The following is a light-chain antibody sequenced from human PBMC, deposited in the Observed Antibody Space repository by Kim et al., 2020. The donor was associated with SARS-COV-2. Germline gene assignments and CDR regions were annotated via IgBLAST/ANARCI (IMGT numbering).Light chain of an antibody. V-gene: IGLV2-8*01. J-gene: IGLJ3*02. Sequence: QSALTQPPSASGSPGQSVTISCTGTSSDIGGYNHVSWYQQHPGKAPKLMIYEVSKWPSGVPDRFSGSKSGNTASLTVSGLQADDEANYYCSSYGGNNNWVFGGGTQRTVL. CDR2: EVS. CDR3: SSYGGNNNWV. CDR1: SSDIGGYNH.